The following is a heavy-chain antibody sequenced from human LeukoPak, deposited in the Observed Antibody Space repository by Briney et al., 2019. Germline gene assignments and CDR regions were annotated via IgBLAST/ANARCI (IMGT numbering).Heavy chain of an antibody. V-gene: IGHV3-23*01. CDR3: VKMGNMVATKGYFDY. CDR1: GFTFSSYA. D-gene: IGHD5-12*01. CDR2: ISGSGGST. Sequence: GGSLRLSCAASGFTFSSYAMSWVRQAPGKGLEWVSAISGSGGSTYYADSVKGRFTISRDNSKNTLYLQMNSLRAEDTAVYYCVKMGNMVATKGYFDYWGQGTLVTVSS. J-gene: IGHJ4*02.